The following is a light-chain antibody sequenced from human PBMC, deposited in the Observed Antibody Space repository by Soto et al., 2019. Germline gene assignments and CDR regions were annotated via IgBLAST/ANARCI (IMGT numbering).Light chain of an antibody. V-gene: IGKV3-15*01. CDR1: QSIGDY. CDR2: GAV. CDR3: QQYSSWVVT. J-gene: IGKJ5*01. Sequence: EVVMTQSPATLSVAPGERATLSCRASQSIGDYLAWYQHKPGQAPRLLIYGAVTRATGIPARFAGSGSETDFTLTISSLQSEDFAIYYCQQYSSWVVTFGQGTRLEIK.